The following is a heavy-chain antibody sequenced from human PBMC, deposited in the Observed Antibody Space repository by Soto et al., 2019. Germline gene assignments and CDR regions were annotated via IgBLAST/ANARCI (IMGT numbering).Heavy chain of an antibody. CDR1: GYTFTGYY. CDR3: ARFGSAVAGKNWFAP. J-gene: IGHJ5*02. V-gene: IGHV1-2*04. CDR2: INPNSGGT. Sequence: ASVKVSCKASGYTFTGYYMHWVRQAPGQGLEWMGWINPNSGGTNYAQKFQGWVTMTRDTSISTAYMELSRLRSDDTAVYYCARFGSAVAGKNWFAPWGQGTLVTVSS. D-gene: IGHD6-19*01.